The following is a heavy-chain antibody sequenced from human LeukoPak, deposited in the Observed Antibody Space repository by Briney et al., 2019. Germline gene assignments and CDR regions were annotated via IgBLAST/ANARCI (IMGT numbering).Heavy chain of an antibody. CDR1: GFTFSSYA. Sequence: GGSLRLSCVVSGFTFSSYAMSWVRQAPGKGLEWVSAISGSGGSTYYADSVKGRFTISRDNSKNTLYLQMNSLRAEDTAVYYCAVFSSGYYYGYFDYWGQGTLVTVSS. J-gene: IGHJ4*02. CDR3: AVFSSGYYYGYFDY. CDR2: ISGSGGST. D-gene: IGHD3-22*01. V-gene: IGHV3-23*01.